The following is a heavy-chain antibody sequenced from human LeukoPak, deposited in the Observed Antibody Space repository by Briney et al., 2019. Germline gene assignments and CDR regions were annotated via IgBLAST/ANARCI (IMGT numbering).Heavy chain of an antibody. CDR3: ARDLPPPSRRSSSWYYYYYMDV. J-gene: IGHJ6*03. V-gene: IGHV3-21*01. D-gene: IGHD6-13*01. CDR2: ISSSSSYI. Sequence: GGSLRLSCAASGFSFSNHYINWVRQAPGKGLEWVSSISSSSSYIYYADSVKGRFTISRDNAKNSLYLQMNSLRAEDTAVYYCARDLPPPSRRSSSWYYYYYMDVWGRGTTVTVSS. CDR1: GFSFSNHY.